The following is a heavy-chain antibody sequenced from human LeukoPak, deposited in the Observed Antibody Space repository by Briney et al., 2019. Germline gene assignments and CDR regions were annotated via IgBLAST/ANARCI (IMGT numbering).Heavy chain of an antibody. Sequence: GGSLRLSCAASGFTFSTYSMNWVRPAPGKGLECVSSISSSCSYIDYADSVKGRFTISRDNAKNSLYLQMNSLRAEDTAVYYCARSSRFVPPVFSFDPWGQGTLVTVSS. CDR3: ARSSRFVPPVFSFDP. D-gene: IGHD2-2*01. V-gene: IGHV3-21*01. CDR1: GFTFSTYS. CDR2: ISSSCSYI. J-gene: IGHJ5*02.